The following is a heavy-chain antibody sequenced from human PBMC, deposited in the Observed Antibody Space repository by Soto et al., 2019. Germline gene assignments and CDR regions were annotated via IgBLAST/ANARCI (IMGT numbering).Heavy chain of an antibody. CDR1: GYTFTSSG. J-gene: IGHJ3*02. V-gene: IGHV1-18*01. CDR3: ARVRWALPYGDAFDI. D-gene: IGHD1-26*01. CDR2: ISAYNGNT. Sequence: ASVKVSCKASGYTFTSSGISWVRQAPGQGLEWMGWISAYNGNTNYAQKLQGRVTMTTDTSTSTAYMELRSLRSDDTAVYYCARVRWALPYGDAFDIWGQGTMVTVSS.